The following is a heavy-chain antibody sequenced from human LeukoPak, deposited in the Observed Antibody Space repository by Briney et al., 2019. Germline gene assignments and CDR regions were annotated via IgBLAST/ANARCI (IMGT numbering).Heavy chain of an antibody. D-gene: IGHD3-10*01. CDR2: ISGSGSTI. Sequence: PGGSLRLSCAASGFTFSSYEMNWVRQAPGKGLEWVSYISGSGSTIYYADSVKGRFTISRDNAKNPLYLQMNSLRAEDTAVYYCARSSIRFGELFDYWGQGTLVTVSS. V-gene: IGHV3-48*03. CDR3: ARSSIRFGELFDY. CDR1: GFTFSSYE. J-gene: IGHJ4*02.